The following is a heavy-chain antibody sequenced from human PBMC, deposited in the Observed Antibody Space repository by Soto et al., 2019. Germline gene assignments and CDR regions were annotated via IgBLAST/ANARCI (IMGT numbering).Heavy chain of an antibody. V-gene: IGHV1-46*01. Sequence: GASVNVSCKASGYTFTSYYMHWVRQAPGQGLGWMGIINPSGGSTSYAQKFQGRVTMTRDTSTSTVYMELSSLRSEDTAVYYCARVSSGYHNTYWGQGTLVTVSS. CDR1: GYTFTSYY. CDR3: ARVSSGYHNTY. CDR2: INPSGGST. J-gene: IGHJ4*02. D-gene: IGHD3-22*01.